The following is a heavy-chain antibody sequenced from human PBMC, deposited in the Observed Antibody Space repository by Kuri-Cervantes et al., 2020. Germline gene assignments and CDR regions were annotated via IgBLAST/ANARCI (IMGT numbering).Heavy chain of an antibody. CDR1: GFTFSSYA. V-gene: IGHV3-23*01. J-gene: IGHJ6*02. D-gene: IGHD2-2*01. CDR2: ISGSGGST. Sequence: GESLKISCAASGFTFSSYAMSWVRQAPGKGLEWVSAISGSGGSTYYADSVKGRFTISRDNSKNTLYLQMNSLRAEDTAVYFCARYCSSTSCSHRYGMDVWGQGTTVTVSS. CDR3: ARYCSSTSCSHRYGMDV.